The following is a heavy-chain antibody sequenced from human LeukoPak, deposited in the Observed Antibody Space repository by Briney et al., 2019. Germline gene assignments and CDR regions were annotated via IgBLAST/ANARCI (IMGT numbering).Heavy chain of an antibody. J-gene: IGHJ5*02. CDR3: ARGLGGVIVIGTFDP. CDR1: GFTFSSYS. D-gene: IGHD3-16*02. CDR2: ISSSSSYI. Sequence: GGSLRLSCAASGFTFSSYSMNWVRQAPGKGLEWVSSISSSSSYIYYADSVKGRFTISRDNAKNSLYLQMNSLRAEDTAVYYCARGLGGVIVIGTFDPWGQGTLVTVSS. V-gene: IGHV3-21*01.